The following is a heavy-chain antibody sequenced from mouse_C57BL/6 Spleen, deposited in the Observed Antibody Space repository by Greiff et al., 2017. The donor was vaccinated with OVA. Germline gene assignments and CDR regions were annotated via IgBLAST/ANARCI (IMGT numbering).Heavy chain of an antibody. Sequence: VQLQQSGPELVKPGASVKISCKASGYAFSSSWLNWVKQRPGKGLEWIGRIYPGDGDTNYNGKFKGKATLTADKSSSTAYMQLSSLTSADSAVYVCARDSYYYCDYWGQGTTLTVSS. CDR2: IYPGDGDT. D-gene: IGHD2-12*01. J-gene: IGHJ2*01. CDR1: GYAFSSSW. CDR3: ARDSYYYCDY. V-gene: IGHV1-82*01.